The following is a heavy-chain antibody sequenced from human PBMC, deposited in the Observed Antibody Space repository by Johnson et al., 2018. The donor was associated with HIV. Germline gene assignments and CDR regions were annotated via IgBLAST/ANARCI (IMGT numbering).Heavy chain of an antibody. D-gene: IGHD1-26*01. CDR2: INWNGGST. J-gene: IGHJ3*02. CDR3: ASGSGSYLSAFDI. Sequence: VQLVESGGGLVQPGGSLRLSCVASGFTFDDYGMNWVRLVPGKGLEWVAGINWNGGSTGSADSVKGRFTISRDNAKNSLYLQMNSLRAEDTALYYCASGSGSYLSAFDIWGQGTMVTVSS. V-gene: IGHV3-20*04. CDR1: GFTFDDYG.